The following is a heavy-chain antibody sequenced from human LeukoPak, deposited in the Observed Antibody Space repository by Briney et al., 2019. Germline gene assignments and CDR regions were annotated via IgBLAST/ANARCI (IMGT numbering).Heavy chain of an antibody. CDR2: IHPDGSIT. D-gene: IGHD5-12*01. Sequence: GGSLRLSCAASGFTFSSYSMNWVSQAPGTGLVWVSRIHPDGSITTYADSVKGRFTISRDNAKNTLYLQMNSLRAEDTAVYYCAPQQTYSPYNWFDPWGQGTLVTVSS. CDR3: APQQTYSPYNWFDP. CDR1: GFTFSSYS. J-gene: IGHJ5*02. V-gene: IGHV3-74*03.